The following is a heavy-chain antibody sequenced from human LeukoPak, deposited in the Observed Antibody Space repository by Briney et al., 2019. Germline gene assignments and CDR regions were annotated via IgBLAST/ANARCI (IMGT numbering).Heavy chain of an antibody. V-gene: IGHV5-51*01. CDR3: ARPYCSSTTCYKYGMDV. CDR2: IYPGDSDT. Sequence: GGSLKISCKGSGYSFTSYWIGWVRQMPGKGLEWMGIIYPGDSDTRYSPSFQGQVTISADKSISTAYLQWSSLKASDTAMYYCARPYCSSTTCYKYGMDVWGQGTTVTVSS. J-gene: IGHJ6*02. CDR1: GYSFTSYW. D-gene: IGHD2-2*02.